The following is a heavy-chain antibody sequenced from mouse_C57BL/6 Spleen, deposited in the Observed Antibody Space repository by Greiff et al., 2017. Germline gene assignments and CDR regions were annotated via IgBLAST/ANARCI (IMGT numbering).Heavy chain of an antibody. J-gene: IGHJ2*01. CDR3: ARREAITTVVVTYFDY. CDR1: GYTFTSYW. V-gene: IGHV1-50*01. Sequence: QVQLQQPGAELVKPGASVKLSCKASGYTFTSYWMQWVKQRPGQGLEWIGEIDPSDSYTNYNQKFKGKATMTVDTSSSTAYMQLSSLTSEDSAVYYCARREAITTVVVTYFDYWGQGTTLTVSS. D-gene: IGHD1-1*01. CDR2: IDPSDSYT.